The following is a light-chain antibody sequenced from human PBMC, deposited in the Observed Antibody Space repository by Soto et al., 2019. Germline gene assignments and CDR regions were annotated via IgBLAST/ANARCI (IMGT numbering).Light chain of an antibody. CDR1: PEIKKW. Sequence: DIPMTQSPSSVSASVGDTINITCRASPEIKKWLAWYQQKPGKAPNVLTYAASNLGSEVSSRFSGSGAGTEFSLTISSLQTEDFAAYVCHQASSFPFTFGPGTKVDIK. CDR2: AAS. CDR3: HQASSFPFT. V-gene: IGKV1-12*01. J-gene: IGKJ3*01.